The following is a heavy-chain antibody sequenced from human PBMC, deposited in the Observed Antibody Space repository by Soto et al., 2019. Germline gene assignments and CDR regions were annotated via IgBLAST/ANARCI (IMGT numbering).Heavy chain of an antibody. CDR3: ARVRCSGGSCYYFDY. CDR2: IYSGGST. D-gene: IGHD2-15*01. Sequence: GGSLRLSCAASGFTVSSNYMSWVRQAPGKGLEWVSVIYSGGSTYYADSVKGRFTISRHNSKNTLYLQMNSLRAEDTAVYYCARVRCSGGSCYYFDYWGQGTLVTVSS. CDR1: GFTVSSNY. V-gene: IGHV3-53*04. J-gene: IGHJ4*02.